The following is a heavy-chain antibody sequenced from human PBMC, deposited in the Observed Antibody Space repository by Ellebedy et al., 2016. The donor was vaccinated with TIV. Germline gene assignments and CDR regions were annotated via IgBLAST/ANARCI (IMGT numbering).Heavy chain of an antibody. CDR1: GITFSNAW. CDR3: TRVFRGGSLDY. J-gene: IGHJ4*02. D-gene: IGHD3-10*01. CDR2: IKSKTDGGTT. Sequence: GGSLRLSXAASGITFSNAWMSWVRQAPGKGLEWVGRIKSKTDGGTTDYAAPVKGRFTISRDDSKTTLYLQMNSLKTEDTGVYYCTRVFRGGSLDYWGQGTLVTVSS. V-gene: IGHV3-15*01.